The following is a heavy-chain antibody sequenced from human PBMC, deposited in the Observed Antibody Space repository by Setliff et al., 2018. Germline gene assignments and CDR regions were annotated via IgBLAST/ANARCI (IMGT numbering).Heavy chain of an antibody. J-gene: IGHJ6*03. CDR2: IYTSGNT. V-gene: IGHV4-4*07. Sequence: SEPLSLTCTVSGNSISSDYWSWIRQPAGKGLEWIGRIYTSGNTNYNPSLKSRVTMSVDTSKKQFSLKLSSVTAADTAVYYCARGKSYYYYMDVWGKGTTVTVSS. CDR1: GNSISSDY. CDR3: ARGKSYYYYMDV.